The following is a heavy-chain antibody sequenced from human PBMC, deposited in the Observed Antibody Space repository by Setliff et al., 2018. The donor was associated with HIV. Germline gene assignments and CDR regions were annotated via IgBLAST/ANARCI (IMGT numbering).Heavy chain of an antibody. J-gene: IGHJ6*02. Sequence: PGGSLRLSCKASGSTFSSYAVGWVRQAPGKGLEWVSVTSGSGDNTYYADSVKGRFTISRDNSKNTLYLQMNSLRAEGTAVYYCARSVIGYYYYGMDVWGQGTLVTVSS. CDR2: TSGSGDNT. CDR3: ARSVIGYYYYGMDV. V-gene: IGHV3-23*01. D-gene: IGHD3-10*01. CDR1: GSTFSSYA.